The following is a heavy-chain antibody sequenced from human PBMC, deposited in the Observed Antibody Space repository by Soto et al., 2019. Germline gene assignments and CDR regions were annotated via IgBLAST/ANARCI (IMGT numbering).Heavy chain of an antibody. J-gene: IGHJ4*02. CDR1: GIALRNYA. D-gene: IGHD3-10*01. CDR2: MSGSGGDT. CDR3: AKGGISLVRGSFDY. V-gene: IGHV3-23*01. Sequence: GGSLRLSCAPSGIALRNYAMSWVRQAPGKGLEWVTAMSGSGGDTYYSDSVKGRFTISRDNSKNTLYLQMNSLRAEDTVVYYCAKGGISLVRGSFDYWGQGTLVTVSS.